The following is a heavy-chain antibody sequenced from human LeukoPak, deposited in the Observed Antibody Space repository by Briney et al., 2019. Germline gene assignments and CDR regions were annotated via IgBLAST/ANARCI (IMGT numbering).Heavy chain of an antibody. CDR2: ISYDGRKQ. CDR3: ARGRDWFDP. V-gene: IGHV3-30*03. Sequence: GGSLRLSCAASGITFSNFGMHWVRQAPGKGLEWVAVISYDGRKQYYADSVKGRFTISRDNSKNTLYLQMNSLRSEDTAVYYCARGRDWFDPWGQGTLVTVSS. CDR1: GITFSNFG. J-gene: IGHJ5*02.